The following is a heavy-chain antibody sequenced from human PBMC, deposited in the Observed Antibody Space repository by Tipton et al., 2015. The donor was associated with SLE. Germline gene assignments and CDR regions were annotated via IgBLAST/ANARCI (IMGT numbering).Heavy chain of an antibody. V-gene: IGHV1-2*02. CDR2: INPNSGAT. CDR3: ARVFPSCSPGPCSSRRPGTFPSCTTGSCAFRR. CDR1: GYTFTDYN. D-gene: IGHD3-16*01. Sequence: QVQLVQSGAEVKKPGASMKVSCQASGYTFTDYNIHWIRQAPGQGLEWMGWINPNSGATNYAQKFQGRVTMTRDTSTTTAYMELSRLTSDDTAVYYCARVFPSCSPGPCSSRRPGTFPSCTTGSCAFRRWGQGTLVTVSS. J-gene: IGHJ4*02.